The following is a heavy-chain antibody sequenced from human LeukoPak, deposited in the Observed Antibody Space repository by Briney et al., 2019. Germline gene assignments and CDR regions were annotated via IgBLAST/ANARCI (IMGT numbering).Heavy chain of an antibody. V-gene: IGHV3-7*01. CDR1: GFTFSSYY. J-gene: IGHJ4*02. D-gene: IGHD5-24*01. CDR2: IKKDGSDK. Sequence: PGGSLRLSCATSGFTFSSYYMSWVRQAPGKGLEWVANIKKDGSDKYYVDSVKGRFTISRDNAKNSLYLQMNSLRAEDTAVYYCARILTPLDGYNPYYLDYWGQGTLVTVSS. CDR3: ARILTPLDGYNPYYLDY.